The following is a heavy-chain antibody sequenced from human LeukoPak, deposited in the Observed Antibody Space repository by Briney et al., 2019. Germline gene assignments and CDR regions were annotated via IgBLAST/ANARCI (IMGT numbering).Heavy chain of an antibody. CDR1: GGTLINYS. J-gene: IGHJ4*02. Sequence: SVKLSCKASGGTLINYSITWVRQAPGQGLEWMGGIIPVFGTTHYAQKFQGRVTITADESTSTAYMEVSSLRSEDTAVYYCTRDLRGACSGNSCPSGDYWGQGTLVTVSS. CDR3: TRDLRGACSGNSCPSGDY. V-gene: IGHV1-69*13. CDR2: IIPVFGTT. D-gene: IGHD2-15*01.